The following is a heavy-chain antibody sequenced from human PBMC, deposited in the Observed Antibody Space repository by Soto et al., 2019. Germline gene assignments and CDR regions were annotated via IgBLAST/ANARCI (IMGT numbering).Heavy chain of an antibody. CDR2: INPNSGGT. V-gene: IGHV1-2*02. CDR1: GYTFTGYY. Sequence: ASVKVSCKASGYTFTGYYMHWVRQAPGQGLEWMGWINPNSGGTNYAQKFQGRVKMTRDTSISTAYMELSRLRSDETAVYYCARDLRRITMIVVARSAFDIRGQGTMLTVSS. D-gene: IGHD3-22*01. CDR3: ARDLRRITMIVVARSAFDI. J-gene: IGHJ3*02.